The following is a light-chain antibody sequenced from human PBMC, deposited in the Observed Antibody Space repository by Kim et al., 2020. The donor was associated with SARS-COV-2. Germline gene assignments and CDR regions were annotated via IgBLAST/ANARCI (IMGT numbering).Light chain of an antibody. CDR2: GNN. Sequence: VTISCTGSSSNIGVGYDIRWYQQLPGAARKLLIYGNNNRPSGVPARLSASKSGTSASLAITGLQAEDEADYYCQSYDSSLSAYVFGTGTKVTVL. CDR1: SSNIGVGYD. V-gene: IGLV1-40*01. CDR3: QSYDSSLSAYV. J-gene: IGLJ1*01.